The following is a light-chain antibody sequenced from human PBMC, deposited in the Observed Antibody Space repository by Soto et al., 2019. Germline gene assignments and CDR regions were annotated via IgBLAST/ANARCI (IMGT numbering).Light chain of an antibody. CDR3: QQYNSYSEA. CDR2: KAS. Sequence: IQMPQSPSTLSGSVGARVTITCRASQTISSWLAWYQQKPGKAPKLLIYKASTLKSGVPSRFSGSGSGTEFTLTISSLQPDDFATYYCQQYNSYSEAFGQGTKVDIK. V-gene: IGKV1-5*03. J-gene: IGKJ1*01. CDR1: QTISSW.